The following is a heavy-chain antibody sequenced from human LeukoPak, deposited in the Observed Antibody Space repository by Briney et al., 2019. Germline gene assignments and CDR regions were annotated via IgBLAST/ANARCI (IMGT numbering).Heavy chain of an antibody. V-gene: IGHV3-30*03. CDR2: ISYDGGNK. CDR3: ARDQGTSTTAPKRKGRFDP. CDR1: GFTFSDYG. Sequence: GGSLRLSCAASGFTFSDYGMHWVRQAPGKGLEWVALISYDGGNKFYADSVRDRFTISRDNSKNTLFLQMNSLRTEDTAMYYCARDQGTSTTAPKRKGRFDPWGQGTLVTVSS. J-gene: IGHJ5*02. D-gene: IGHD1-1*01.